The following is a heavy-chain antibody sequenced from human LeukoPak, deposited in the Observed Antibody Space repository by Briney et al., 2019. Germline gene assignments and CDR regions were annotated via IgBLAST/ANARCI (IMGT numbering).Heavy chain of an antibody. CDR2: IYSGRTT. CDR3: AGGRGAVAPAFDI. D-gene: IGHD6-19*01. CDR1: GFSASSSY. J-gene: IGHJ3*02. Sequence: GGSLRVSCAASGFSASSSYMSWVRQAPWKGLEWVSVIYSGRTTQYADAVKGRFTITRDNSKNTLYLQMNSLRAEDTAVYYCAGGRGAVAPAFDIWGQGTMVTVSS. V-gene: IGHV3-66*01.